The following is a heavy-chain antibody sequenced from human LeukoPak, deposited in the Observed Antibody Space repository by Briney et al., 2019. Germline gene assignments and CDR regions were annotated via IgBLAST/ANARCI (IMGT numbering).Heavy chain of an antibody. J-gene: IGHJ5*02. Sequence: SQTLSLTCTVSGGSISSGDYYWSWIRQPPGKGLEWIGYIYYSGSTYYNPSLKSRVTISVDTSKNQFSLKLSSVTAADTAVYYCARDHGNYYDSSGYYYVKGHGWFDPWGQGTLVTVSS. V-gene: IGHV4-30-4*01. CDR2: IYYSGST. D-gene: IGHD3-22*01. CDR3: ARDHGNYYDSSGYYYVKGHGWFDP. CDR1: GGSISSGDYY.